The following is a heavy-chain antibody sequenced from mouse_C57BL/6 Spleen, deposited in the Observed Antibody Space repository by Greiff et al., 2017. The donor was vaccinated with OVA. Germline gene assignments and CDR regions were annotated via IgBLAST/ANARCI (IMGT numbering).Heavy chain of an antibody. CDR2: IWRGGST. Sequence: VQLVESGPGLVQPSQSLSITCTVSGFSLTSYGVHWVRQSPGKGLEWLGVIWRGGSTDYNAAFMSRLSITKDNSKSQVFFKMNSLQADDTAIYYCAKNPYDYDGGFYAMDYWGQGTSVTVSS. V-gene: IGHV2-5*01. J-gene: IGHJ4*01. D-gene: IGHD2-4*01. CDR3: AKNPYDYDGGFYAMDY. CDR1: GFSLTSYG.